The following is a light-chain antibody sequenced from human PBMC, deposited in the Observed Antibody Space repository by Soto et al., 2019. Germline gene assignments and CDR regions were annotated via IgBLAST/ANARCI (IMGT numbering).Light chain of an antibody. Sequence: EIVMTQSPATLSVSPGERATLSCRASQSVSSNLAWYQQKPGQAPRLLIYGASTRATGIPARLSGSGSGTGFTPTISTLLYEDFVVYYCQQYNNWPKTFGQGIKVEIK. V-gene: IGKV3-15*01. J-gene: IGKJ1*01. CDR2: GAS. CDR3: QQYNNWPKT. CDR1: QSVSSN.